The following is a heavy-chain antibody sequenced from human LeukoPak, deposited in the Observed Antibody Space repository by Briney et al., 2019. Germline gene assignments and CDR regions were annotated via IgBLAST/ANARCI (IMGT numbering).Heavy chain of an antibody. V-gene: IGHV1-8*02. D-gene: IGHD6-13*01. CDR1: GDTFRNYP. CDR3: ARGTRYSSSWYGKNDDY. CDR2: MNPNSGNT. J-gene: IGHJ4*02. Sequence: VASVKVSCKASGDTFRNYPINWVRQATGQGLEWMGWMNPNSGNTGYAQKFQGRVTMTRNTSISTAYMELSSLRSEDTAVYYCARGTRYSSSWYGKNDDYWGQGTLVTVSS.